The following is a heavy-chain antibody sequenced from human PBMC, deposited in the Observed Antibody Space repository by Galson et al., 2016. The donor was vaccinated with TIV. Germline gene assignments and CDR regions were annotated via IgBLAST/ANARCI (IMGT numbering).Heavy chain of an antibody. V-gene: IGHV3-30*04. D-gene: IGHD3-3*01. CDR1: GFTFRSSA. CDR2: ISYDGNYK. Sequence: SLRLSCAASGFTFRSSAMYWVRQAPGKGLQCVAIISYDGNYKYYADSVKGRFTISRDNSKNTLYLQMNSLRAEDTAVYYCAKGMAIFGVIPPWGGMDVWGQGTTVTVSS. J-gene: IGHJ6*02. CDR3: AKGMAIFGVIPPWGGMDV.